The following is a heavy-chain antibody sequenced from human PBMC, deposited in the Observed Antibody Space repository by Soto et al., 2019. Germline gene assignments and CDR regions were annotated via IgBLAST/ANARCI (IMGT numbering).Heavy chain of an antibody. CDR1: GGTFSSFG. Sequence: GASVKVSCKVSGGTFSSFGISWVRQAPGQGPEWMGGIIPVSGTTDYAQKFQGRVTITADESTKTAYMELSSLRSEDTAVYYCASPPDGGYSTWYFDLWGRGTLVTVSS. D-gene: IGHD2-15*01. J-gene: IGHJ2*01. CDR3: ASPPDGGYSTWYFDL. CDR2: IIPVSGTT. V-gene: IGHV1-69*13.